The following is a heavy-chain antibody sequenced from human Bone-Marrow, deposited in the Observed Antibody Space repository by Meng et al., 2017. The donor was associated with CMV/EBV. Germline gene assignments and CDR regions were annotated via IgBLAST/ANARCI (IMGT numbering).Heavy chain of an antibody. Sequence: SFSGYYWSWIRQPPGKGLEWIGEINHSGSTNYNPSLKSRVTISVDTSKNQFSLKLSSVTAADTAVYYCARNPRYCTNGVCHTLVDYWGQGTLVTVSS. CDR3: ARNPRYCTNGVCHTLVDY. CDR1: SFSGYY. J-gene: IGHJ4*02. V-gene: IGHV4-34*01. CDR2: INHSGST. D-gene: IGHD2-8*01.